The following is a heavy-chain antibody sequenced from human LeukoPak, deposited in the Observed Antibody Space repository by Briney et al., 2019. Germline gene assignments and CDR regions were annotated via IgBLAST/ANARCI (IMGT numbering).Heavy chain of an antibody. CDR2: IIPILGIA. Sequence: SVKVSCKASGGTFSSYAISWVRQAPGQGLEWMGRIIPILGIANYAQKFQGRVTITADKSTSTAYMEPSSLRSEDTAVYYCARRGSGWYWDYWGQGTLVTVSS. CDR3: ARRGSGWYWDY. J-gene: IGHJ4*02. CDR1: GGTFSSYA. V-gene: IGHV1-69*04. D-gene: IGHD6-19*01.